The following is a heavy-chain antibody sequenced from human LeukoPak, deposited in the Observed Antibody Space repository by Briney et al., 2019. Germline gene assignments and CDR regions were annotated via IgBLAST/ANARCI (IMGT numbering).Heavy chain of an antibody. D-gene: IGHD5-12*01. J-gene: IGHJ4*02. CDR2: INTNTGNP. V-gene: IGHV7-4-1*02. CDR1: GYTFTSYA. Sequence: GASVKVSCKASGYTFTSYAMNWVRQAPGQGLEWMGWINTNTGNPTYAQGFTGRFVFSLDTSVSTAYLQISSLEAEDTAVYYCAREAPYSGYDAYYFDYWGQGTLVTVSS. CDR3: AREAPYSGYDAYYFDY.